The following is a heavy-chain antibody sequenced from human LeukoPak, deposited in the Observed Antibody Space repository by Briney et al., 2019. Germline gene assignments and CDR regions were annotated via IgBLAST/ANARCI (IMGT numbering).Heavy chain of an antibody. CDR1: GFTFDDYA. CDR3: AKGSPYCGGGCYTDY. CDR2: ISGDGGST. V-gene: IGHV3-43*02. J-gene: IGHJ4*02. Sequence: PGGSLRLSCAASGFTFDDYAMHWVRQAPGKGLEWVSLISGDGGSTFHTDSLQGRFSISRDNSKNSLYLQMNSLRTEDTALYYCAKGSPYCGGGCYTDYWGQGTLVTVSS. D-gene: IGHD2-21*02.